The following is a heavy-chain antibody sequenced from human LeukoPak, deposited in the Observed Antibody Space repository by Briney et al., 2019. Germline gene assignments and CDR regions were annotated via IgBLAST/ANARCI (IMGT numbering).Heavy chain of an antibody. CDR3: ARLGYNWNRDEYYFDY. CDR1: GSRFTSHW. Sequence: GESLKIPCKGLGSRFTSHWIGWVRQIPGKGLEWRGIIYPGDSDTRYSPYFQGQVTIAADKSISTAYLQWSSLKASDTAMYYCARLGYNWNRDEYYFDYWGQGTLVTVSS. V-gene: IGHV5-51*01. CDR2: IYPGDSDT. J-gene: IGHJ4*02. D-gene: IGHD1-1*01.